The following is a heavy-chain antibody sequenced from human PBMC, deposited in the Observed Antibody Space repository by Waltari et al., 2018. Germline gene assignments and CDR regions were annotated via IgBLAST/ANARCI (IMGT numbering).Heavy chain of an antibody. D-gene: IGHD3-3*01. CDR1: GFTVSDSY. J-gene: IGHJ4*02. CDR3: ARGPYNFWSGDSFEY. V-gene: IGHV3-53*02. Sequence: EVQLVETGGGLIQPGGSLRLSCAAPGFTVSDSYMTWVRQAPGKGVEWVSLIHSGGSTFYADSVKGRFTIAGDDTKNARDRRMSSLRAEDSALYYCARGPYNFWSGDSFEYWGKGTLVTVSS. CDR2: IHSGGST.